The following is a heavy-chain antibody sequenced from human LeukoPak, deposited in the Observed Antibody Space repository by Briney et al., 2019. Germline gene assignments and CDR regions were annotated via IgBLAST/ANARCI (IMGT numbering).Heavy chain of an antibody. Sequence: GGSLRLSCAASGFTFSRYWMSWVRQAPGKGLELVANIKQDGSARVYGDSVKGRFTVSRDNAKNSLYIQMNSLRAEDTAVYYCARDREGSREAFDIWGQGTMVTVSS. CDR1: GFTFSRYW. CDR2: IKQDGSAR. J-gene: IGHJ3*02. V-gene: IGHV3-7*01. CDR3: ARDREGSREAFDI. D-gene: IGHD1-26*01.